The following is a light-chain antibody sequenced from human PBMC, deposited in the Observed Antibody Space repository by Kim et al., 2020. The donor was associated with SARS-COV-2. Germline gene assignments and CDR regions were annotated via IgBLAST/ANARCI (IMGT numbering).Light chain of an antibody. V-gene: IGLV2-11*01. Sequence: QSVTISCTGTSSDVGGYNFVSWYQQNPGKAPKLMIYDVNKRPSGVPERFSGSKSGNTASLTISGLQAEDEADYYCCSYAGSYTPWVFGGGTQPTVL. CDR1: SSDVGGYNF. CDR3: CSYAGSYTPWV. J-gene: IGLJ3*02. CDR2: DVN.